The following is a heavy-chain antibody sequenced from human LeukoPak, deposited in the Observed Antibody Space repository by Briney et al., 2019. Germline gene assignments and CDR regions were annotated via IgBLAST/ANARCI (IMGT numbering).Heavy chain of an antibody. D-gene: IGHD3-9*01. CDR1: GFTFSTSW. CDR2: IKSDGSST. Sequence: PGGSLRLSCAASGFTFSTSWMYWVRQAPGKGLVWVSRIKSDGSSTSYADSVKGRFTISRDNAKNTLYLQMNSLRAEDTAVYYCARGSLSLRYFDWHDAFDIWGQGTMVTVSS. J-gene: IGHJ3*02. CDR3: ARGSLSLRYFDWHDAFDI. V-gene: IGHV3-74*01.